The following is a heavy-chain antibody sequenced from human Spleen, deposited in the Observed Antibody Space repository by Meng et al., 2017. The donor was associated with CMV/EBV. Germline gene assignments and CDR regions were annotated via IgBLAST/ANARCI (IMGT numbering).Heavy chain of an antibody. CDR3: AKDNWNYRSYFDY. D-gene: IGHD1-7*01. J-gene: IGHJ4*02. V-gene: IGHV3-30*04. Sequence: GESLKISCVASGFTFNSYAVHWVRQAPGKGLEWVAVISYNGGDKFYADSVKGRFTISRDNSKNTLYLQMNSLRAEDTAVYYCAKDNWNYRSYFDYWGQGTLVTVSS. CDR2: ISYNGGDK. CDR1: GFTFNSYA.